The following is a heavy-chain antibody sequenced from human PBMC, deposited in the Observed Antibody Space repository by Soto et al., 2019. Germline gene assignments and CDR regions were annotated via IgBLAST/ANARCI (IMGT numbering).Heavy chain of an antibody. CDR1: GGSISSGGDS. Sequence: QLQLQESGSGLVKPSQTLSLTCAVSGGSISSGGDSWSWIRQPPGKGLEWIGYIYHSGSTYYNPSLKSRVTISVDRSKNQFSLKLSSVNAADTAVYYCARAGGLGAVAADYWGQGTLVTVSS. CDR3: ARAGGLGAVAADY. CDR2: IYHSGST. V-gene: IGHV4-30-2*01. J-gene: IGHJ4*02. D-gene: IGHD6-19*01.